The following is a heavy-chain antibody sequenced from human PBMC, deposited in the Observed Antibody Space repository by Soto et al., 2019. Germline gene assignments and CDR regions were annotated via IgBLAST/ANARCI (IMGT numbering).Heavy chain of an antibody. CDR3: ARGDSTGSPTGWFDP. CDR1: GYTFTRYS. J-gene: IGHJ5*02. Sequence: QVQLVQSGAEVKKPGASVQVSCKASGYTFTRYSINWVRQAPGQGLEWVGWISNYNGDTKYAEKFQGRVTLTTDTSTTTTYMDLRSLTSDDTAVYFCARGDSTGSPTGWFDPWGQGTVVTVSS. CDR2: ISNYNGDT. V-gene: IGHV1-18*04. D-gene: IGHD6-19*01.